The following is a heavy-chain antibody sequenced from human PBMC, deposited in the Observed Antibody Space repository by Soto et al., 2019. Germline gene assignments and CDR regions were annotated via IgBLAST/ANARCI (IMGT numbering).Heavy chain of an antibody. Sequence: EVQLLESGGGLVQPGGSLRLSCAASGFTFSSYAMSWVRQAPGKGLEWVSAISGSGGSTYYADSVKGRFTISRDNSKNTLYLQMNSLRAEDTAVYYCAKNLRGGDGWGDYYYYYYGMDVWGQGTTVTVSS. CDR1: GFTFSSYA. CDR3: AKNLRGGDGWGDYYYYYYGMDV. D-gene: IGHD2-21*02. V-gene: IGHV3-23*01. J-gene: IGHJ6*02. CDR2: ISGSGGST.